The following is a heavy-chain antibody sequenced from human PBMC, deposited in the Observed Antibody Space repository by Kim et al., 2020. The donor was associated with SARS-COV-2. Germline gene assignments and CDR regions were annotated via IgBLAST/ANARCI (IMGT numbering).Heavy chain of an antibody. D-gene: IGHD1-1*01. CDR1: GFTFDDYA. CDR2: ISGDGGST. CDR3: AKGQLVL. J-gene: IGHJ4*02. Sequence: GGSLRLSCAASGFTFDDYAMHWVRQAPGKGLEWVSLISGDGGSTYYVDSVKGRFTISRDNSKNSLYLQMNSLRTEETALYYCAKGQLVLWGQGTLVTVSS. V-gene: IGHV3-43*02.